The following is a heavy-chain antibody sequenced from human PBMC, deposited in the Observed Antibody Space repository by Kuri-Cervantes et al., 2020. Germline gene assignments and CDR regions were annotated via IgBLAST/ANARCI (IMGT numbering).Heavy chain of an antibody. CDR1: GYTFTTYG. Sequence: ASVKVSCKASGYTFTTYGINWVRQAPGQGPEWMGWISDYNGDTIYAENLQGRVTMTTDTSTNTAYLDLRSLRSDDTAVYYCARGATGSEWDYWGQGTLVTVSS. D-gene: IGHD3-3*01. CDR3: ARGATGSEWDY. V-gene: IGHV1-18*04. J-gene: IGHJ4*02. CDR2: ISDYNGDT.